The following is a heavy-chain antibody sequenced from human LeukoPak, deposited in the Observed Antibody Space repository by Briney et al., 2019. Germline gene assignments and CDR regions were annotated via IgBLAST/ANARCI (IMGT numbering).Heavy chain of an antibody. Sequence: GGSLRLSCAASGFTLSSYWMNWVRQAPGKGLEWVANINQDGSEKYYVDSVKGRFIISRDNAKSSLYLQMNRTGGEDTALYYCVRDALGYWGPNWFDPWGQGILVTVSS. CDR1: GFTLSSYW. V-gene: IGHV3-7*01. J-gene: IGHJ5*02. CDR3: VRDALGYWGPNWFDP. D-gene: IGHD2-21*01. CDR2: INQDGSEK.